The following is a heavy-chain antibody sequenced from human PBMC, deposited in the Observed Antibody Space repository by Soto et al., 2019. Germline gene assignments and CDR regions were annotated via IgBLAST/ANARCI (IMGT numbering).Heavy chain of an antibody. CDR1: GFTFSSYS. CDR2: ISSSSSTI. CDR3: ARAPYYYDSSGYGYWYFDL. Sequence: GGSLRLSCAASGFTFSSYSMNWVRQAPGKGLEWVSYISSSSSTIYYADSVKGRFTISRDNAKNSLYLQMNSLRDEDTAVYYCARAPYYYDSSGYGYWYFDLWGRGTLVTGSS. J-gene: IGHJ2*01. V-gene: IGHV3-48*02. D-gene: IGHD3-22*01.